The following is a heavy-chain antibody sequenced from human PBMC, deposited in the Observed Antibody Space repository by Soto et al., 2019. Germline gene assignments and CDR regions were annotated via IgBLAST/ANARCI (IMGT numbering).Heavy chain of an antibody. D-gene: IGHD5-18*01. CDR2: IWYDGSNK. CDR1: GFTFSSYG. V-gene: IGHV3-33*01. Sequence: QVQLVESGGGVVQPGRSLRLSCAASGFTFSSYGMHWVRQAPGKGLEWVAVIWYDGSNKYYADSVKGRFTISRDNSKNTLYLQMNSLRAEDTAVYYCARARVDTLAITWDYSGMDVWGQGTTVTVSS. J-gene: IGHJ6*02. CDR3: ARARVDTLAITWDYSGMDV.